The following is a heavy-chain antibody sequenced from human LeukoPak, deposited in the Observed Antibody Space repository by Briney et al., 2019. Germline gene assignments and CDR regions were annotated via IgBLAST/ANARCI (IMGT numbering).Heavy chain of an antibody. CDR1: GYTFTSYY. V-gene: IGHV1-46*01. D-gene: IGHD3-22*01. CDR2: INPSGGST. Sequence: ASVKVSCKASGYTFTSYYMHWVRQAPGQGLEWMGIINPSGGSTSYAQKFQGRVTMTRDTSTSTVYMELSSLRSEDSAVYYCARAELGDYYDSSGYWLHWGQGTLVTVSS. CDR3: ARAELGDYYDSSGYWLH. J-gene: IGHJ4*02.